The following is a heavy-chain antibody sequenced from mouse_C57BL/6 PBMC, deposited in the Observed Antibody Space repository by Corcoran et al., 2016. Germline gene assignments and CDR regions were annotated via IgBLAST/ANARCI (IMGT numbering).Heavy chain of an antibody. CDR1: GFSLLTSGMG. CDR3: ARRGELGRYYWYFDV. CDR2: IYWDDDK. Sequence: QVTLKESGPGILQSSQTLRLTCSFSGFSLLTSGMGVSWIRQPSGKGLEWLAHIYWDDDKRYNPSLKSRLTISKDTSRNQVFLKITSVDTADTATYYWARRGELGRYYWYFDVWGTGTTVTVS. J-gene: IGHJ1*03. V-gene: IGHV8-12*01. D-gene: IGHD4-1*01.